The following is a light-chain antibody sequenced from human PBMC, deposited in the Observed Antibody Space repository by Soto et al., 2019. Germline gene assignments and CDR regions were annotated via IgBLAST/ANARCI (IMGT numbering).Light chain of an antibody. CDR1: QSVSSSH. Sequence: DIVLTQSPGTLSLSPGESVTLSCRASQSVSSSHLAWYQQKPGQAPRLFIYGASRRATGIPDRFSGSGSGTDFTLTISRLQPEDFAVYSCQHYVNSLTFGGGTKVEIK. V-gene: IGKV3-20*01. CDR3: QHYVNSLT. J-gene: IGKJ4*01. CDR2: GAS.